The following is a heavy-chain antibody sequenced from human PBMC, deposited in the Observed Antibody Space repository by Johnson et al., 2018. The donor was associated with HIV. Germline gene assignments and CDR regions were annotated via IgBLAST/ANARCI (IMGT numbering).Heavy chain of an antibody. CDR3: ARVITGGGTRWAFDI. Sequence: VQLVESGGGLIQPEGSLRLSCAASGFTVSSNYMSWVRQAPGKGLEWVSVIYSGGSTYYADSVKGRFTIDRDNYKNTLYIQMNSLRAEDTTGYYWARVITGGGTRWAFDIWGQGTMVTVSS. CDR1: GFTVSSNY. J-gene: IGHJ3*02. CDR2: IYSGGST. V-gene: IGHV3-53*01. D-gene: IGHD6-13*01.